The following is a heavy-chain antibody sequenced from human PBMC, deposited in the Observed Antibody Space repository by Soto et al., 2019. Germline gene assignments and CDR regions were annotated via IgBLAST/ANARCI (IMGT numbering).Heavy chain of an antibody. Sequence: EVQLVESGGGLVQPGGSLRLSCAASGFTFSSDWMSWARQAPGKGLEWVANIKQDGSEKYYVDSVKSRFTISRDNAKSSLYLQMNSLRAEDTAVYYCANIAAVGRASAYWGQGTLVTVSS. V-gene: IGHV3-7*05. CDR1: GFTFSSDW. CDR3: ANIAAVGRASAY. J-gene: IGHJ4*02. CDR2: IKQDGSEK. D-gene: IGHD6-13*01.